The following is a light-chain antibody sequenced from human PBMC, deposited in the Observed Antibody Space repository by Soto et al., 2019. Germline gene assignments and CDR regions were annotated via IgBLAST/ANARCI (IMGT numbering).Light chain of an antibody. Sequence: EIVLTQSPGTLSLSPGERATLSCRASQSVSSSYLAWYQQKPGQAPRLLIYGASSRSTGIQDRFSGSRSGTDFNLTISRLEPDVFAVYDCRQYGSSPRTFGQGTKVDIK. CDR2: GAS. J-gene: IGKJ1*01. CDR3: RQYGSSPRT. V-gene: IGKV3-20*01. CDR1: QSVSSSY.